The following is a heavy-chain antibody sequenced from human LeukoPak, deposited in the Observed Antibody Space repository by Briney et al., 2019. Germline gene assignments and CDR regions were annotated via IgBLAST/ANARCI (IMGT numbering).Heavy chain of an antibody. CDR2: ISSDSSYM. CDR3: ARDYGGSSPFDY. CDR1: GFTFSDYT. Sequence: GGSLRLSCAASGFTFSDYTMTWVRQAPGKGLEWVASISSDSSYMDYADSVKGRFTISRDNAKDTLDLQMNSLRAEDTAVYYCARDYGGSSPFDYWGQGTLVTVSS. V-gene: IGHV3-21*01. J-gene: IGHJ4*02. D-gene: IGHD4-23*01.